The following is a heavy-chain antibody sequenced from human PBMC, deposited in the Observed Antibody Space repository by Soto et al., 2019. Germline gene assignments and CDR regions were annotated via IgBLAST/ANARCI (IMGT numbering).Heavy chain of an antibody. Sequence: EVQLVESGGGLVQPGGSLRLSCAVSGFTLSTYDIHWVRQTTEKGLEWVSSIGVTGDTYYLDAVKGRFTISRENARDSVYLDMNSLRAEDTAVYFCAREFCSGGLCFGWYFLDRWGQGTLVTVSS. CDR2: IGVTGDT. CDR1: GFTLSTYD. V-gene: IGHV3-13*01. J-gene: IGHJ4*02. CDR3: AREFCSGGLCFGWYFLDR. D-gene: IGHD2-15*01.